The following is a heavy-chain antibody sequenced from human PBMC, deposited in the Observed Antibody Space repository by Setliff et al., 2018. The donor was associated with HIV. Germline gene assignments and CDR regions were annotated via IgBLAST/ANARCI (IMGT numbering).Heavy chain of an antibody. CDR2: IIPILGTP. CDR1: GGTFSTSA. V-gene: IGHV1-69*13. Sequence: SVKVSCKASGGTFSTSALSWVRQAPGQGLEWMGGIIPILGTPKYAQKFQGRVTITADESTSTAYMGLSSLRSEDTAVYYCARDSRDIVVVIAPEPEPYYYYGMDVWGEGTTVTVSS. CDR3: ARDSRDIVVVIAPEPEPYYYYGMDV. D-gene: IGHD2-15*01. J-gene: IGHJ6*04.